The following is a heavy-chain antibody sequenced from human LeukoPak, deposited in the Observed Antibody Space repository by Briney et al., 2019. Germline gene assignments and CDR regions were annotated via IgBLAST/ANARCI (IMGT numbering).Heavy chain of an antibody. V-gene: IGHV4-39*01. CDR3: ARRRYYDSNGYLD. Sequence: PSETLSLTCTISGDSISSSSYYWGWIRQPPGKGLEWIGDIYYRGSTYYSPSLKSRVSISIDTSNNQFSLTLNSVTAADTALYFCARRRYYDSNGYLDWGQGTLVTVSS. D-gene: IGHD3-22*01. J-gene: IGHJ1*01. CDR1: GDSISSSSYY. CDR2: IYYRGST.